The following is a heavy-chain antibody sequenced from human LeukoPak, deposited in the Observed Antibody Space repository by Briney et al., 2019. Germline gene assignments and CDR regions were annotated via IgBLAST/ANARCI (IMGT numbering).Heavy chain of an antibody. Sequence: GGPLRLSCAGSGFIFSDYYMSWIRQAPGKGLEWVSYISSSSSTIFYADSVKGRFSISRDNAKNSLYLQMSSLRAEDTAVYYCARDNGYNEEGDGFDVWGQGTMVTVSS. D-gene: IGHD5-24*01. V-gene: IGHV3-11*01. CDR1: GFIFSDYY. J-gene: IGHJ3*01. CDR3: ARDNGYNEEGDGFDV. CDR2: ISSSSSTI.